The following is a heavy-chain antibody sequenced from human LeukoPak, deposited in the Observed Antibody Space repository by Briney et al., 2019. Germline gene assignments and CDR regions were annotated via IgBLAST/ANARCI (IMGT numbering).Heavy chain of an antibody. D-gene: IGHD3-22*01. V-gene: IGHV4-59*01. CDR1: GGSIGSYY. CDR2: IYYSTA. Sequence: SETLSLTCTVSGGSIGSYYWNWIRQPPGKGLEWIGNIYYSTANYNPFLKSRVAISVDTSMNQFSLKLTSVTAADTAVYYCARGDSSGYYYLVAFDIWGQGTMVTVSS. J-gene: IGHJ3*02. CDR3: ARGDSSGYYYLVAFDI.